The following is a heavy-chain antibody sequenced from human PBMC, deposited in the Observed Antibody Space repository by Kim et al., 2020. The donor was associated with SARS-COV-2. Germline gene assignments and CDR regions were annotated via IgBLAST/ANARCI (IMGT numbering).Heavy chain of an antibody. CDR1: GGTFSSYA. V-gene: IGHV1-69*13. CDR2: IIPIFGTA. CDR3: AREPEGHYYDSSC. D-gene: IGHD3-22*01. J-gene: IGHJ4*02. Sequence: SVKVSCKASGGTFSSYAISWVRQAPGQGLEWMGGIIPIFGTANYAQKFQGRVTITADESTSTAYMELSSLRSEDTAVYYCAREPEGHYYDSSCWGQGTLVTVSS.